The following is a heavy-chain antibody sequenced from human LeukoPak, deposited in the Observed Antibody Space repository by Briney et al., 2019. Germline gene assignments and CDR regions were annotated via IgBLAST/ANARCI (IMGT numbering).Heavy chain of an antibody. CDR1: GFTFVTHW. CDR3: ARDFYTTEYHSNGVDFDF. CDR2: ISPDGSYT. D-gene: IGHD3-22*01. V-gene: IGHV3-74*01. J-gene: IGHJ4*02. Sequence: GGSLSLSCAASGFTFVTHWMHWVRQAPGRGLVWVSRISPDGSYTSDADSVKGRFSMSRDNAKNTLFLQMNSLRAEDTAVYYCARDFYTTEYHSNGVDFDFWGQGTLVTVSS.